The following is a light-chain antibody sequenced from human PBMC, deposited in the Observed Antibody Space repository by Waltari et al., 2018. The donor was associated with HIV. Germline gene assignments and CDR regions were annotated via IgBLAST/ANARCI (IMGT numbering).Light chain of an antibody. CDR1: SSNIGAGFG. CDR2: GDN. CDR3: QSYDSGLRGWV. J-gene: IGLJ3*02. V-gene: IGLV1-40*01. Sequence: QSVLTQSPSVSGAPGPRVTISCTGTSSNIGAGFGVHWSQHLPGTAPKLLIFGDNHRPSGVPDRFSGSMSGTSASLAITWLQADDEAYYYCQSYDSGLRGWVFGGGTKLTVL.